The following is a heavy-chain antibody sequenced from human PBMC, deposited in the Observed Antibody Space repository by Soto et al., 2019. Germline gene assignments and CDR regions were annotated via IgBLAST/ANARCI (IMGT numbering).Heavy chain of an antibody. J-gene: IGHJ6*02. Sequence: SVKVSCKASGGTFSSYAISWVRQAPGQGLEWMGGIIPIFGTANYAQKFQGRVTITADESTSTAYMELSSLRSEDTAVYYCATLRSGVVVAATLDYYGMDVWGQATTVTVSS. CDR2: IIPIFGTA. CDR3: ATLRSGVVVAATLDYYGMDV. CDR1: GGTFSSYA. D-gene: IGHD2-15*01. V-gene: IGHV1-69*13.